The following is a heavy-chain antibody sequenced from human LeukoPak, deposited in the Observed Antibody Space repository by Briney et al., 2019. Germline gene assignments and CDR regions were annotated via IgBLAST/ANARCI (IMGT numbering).Heavy chain of an antibody. CDR2: IYYSGST. J-gene: IGHJ4*02. V-gene: IGHV4-39*07. CDR3: ARDGTRGGTRYCSSTSCYQFGY. Sequence: TSETLSLTCTVSGGSISSSSYYWGWIRQPPGKGLEWIGSIYYSGSTYYNPSLKSRVTISVDTSKNQFSLKLSSVTAADTAVYYCARDGTRGGTRYCSSTSCYQFGYWGQGTLVTVSS. D-gene: IGHD2-2*01. CDR1: GGSISSSSYY.